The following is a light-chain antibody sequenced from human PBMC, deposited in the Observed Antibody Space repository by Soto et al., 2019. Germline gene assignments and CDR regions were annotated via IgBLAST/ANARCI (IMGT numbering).Light chain of an antibody. Sequence: PGERVTLSCRASQSDSSSYLTLYQQKPGQAPRLLIYGASTRATGIPARFSGSGSGTDFTLTISSLEPEDFAVYYCQQRSNWPLTFGGGTKV. CDR2: GAS. V-gene: IGKV3D-20*02. CDR3: QQRSNWPLT. J-gene: IGKJ4*01. CDR1: QSDSSSY.